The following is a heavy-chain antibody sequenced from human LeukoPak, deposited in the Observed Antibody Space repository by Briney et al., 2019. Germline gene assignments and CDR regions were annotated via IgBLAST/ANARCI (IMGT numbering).Heavy chain of an antibody. CDR1: GYTFTSYD. J-gene: IGHJ6*03. Sequence: GASVKVSCKASGYTFTSYDINWVRQATGQGLEWMGWMNPNSGNTGYAQKFQGRVTITRNTSISTAYMELSSLRSEDTAVYYCARGSGPDVSMIVVDRYYYYYMDVWGKGTTVTVSS. CDR3: ARGSGPDVSMIVVDRYYYYYMDV. D-gene: IGHD3-22*01. V-gene: IGHV1-8*03. CDR2: MNPNSGNT.